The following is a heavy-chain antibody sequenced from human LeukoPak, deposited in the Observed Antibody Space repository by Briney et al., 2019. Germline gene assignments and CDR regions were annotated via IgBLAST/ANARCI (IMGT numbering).Heavy chain of an antibody. J-gene: IGHJ1*01. Sequence: GGSLRLSCAASGFTFSNYAMHWVRQTPGKGLEWVAVISYDGTNKYYLDSVKGRFTISRDNSKNTLDLQMNSLRAEDTAVYYCAKEGCSGGSCSEYFQHWGQGTLVTVSS. D-gene: IGHD2-15*01. CDR2: ISYDGTNK. CDR1: GFTFSNYA. CDR3: AKEGCSGGSCSEYFQH. V-gene: IGHV3-30*18.